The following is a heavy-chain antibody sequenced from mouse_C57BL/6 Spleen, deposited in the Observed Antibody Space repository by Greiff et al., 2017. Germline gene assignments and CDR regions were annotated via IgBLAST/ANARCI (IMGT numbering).Heavy chain of an antibody. J-gene: IGHJ3*01. CDR3: ASYYSNWAWFAY. CDR2: ISYDGSN. D-gene: IGHD2-5*01. CDR1: GYSITSGYY. Sequence: EVKLQESGPGLVKPSQSLSLTCSVTGYSITSGYYWNWIRQFPGNKLEWMGYISYDGSNNYNPSLKNRISITRDTSKNQFFLKLNSVTTEDTATXYCASYYSNWAWFAYWGQGTLVTVSA. V-gene: IGHV3-6*01.